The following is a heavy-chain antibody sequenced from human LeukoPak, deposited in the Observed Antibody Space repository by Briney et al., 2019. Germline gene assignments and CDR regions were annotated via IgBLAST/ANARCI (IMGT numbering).Heavy chain of an antibody. D-gene: IGHD6-19*01. V-gene: IGHV3-23*01. CDR3: AKLLAVTNSYYFNY. CDR2: IIGGGSGGST. Sequence: GGALRLSRADSGFTSSSYVMSWVRQALGGGREWVSTIIGGGSGGSTYYADSVKGRFTISRDNSKDTLFLQMNSLRAEDTAVYYCAKLLAVTNSYYFNYWGQGTLVTVSS. J-gene: IGHJ4*02. CDR1: GFTSSSYV.